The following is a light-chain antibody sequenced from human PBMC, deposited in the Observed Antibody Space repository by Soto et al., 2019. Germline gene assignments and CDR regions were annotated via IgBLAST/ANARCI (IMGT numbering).Light chain of an antibody. CDR3: QQYNNWWT. V-gene: IGKV3-15*01. Sequence: EIVMTQSPATLAVSPGERATLSCRASQSVNNYLAWFQQKPGQAPRLLIYGASTRATGIPARFSGSGSGTEFTLTISSLQSEDFAVYYCQQYNNWWTVGQGTKVDIK. J-gene: IGKJ1*01. CDR2: GAS. CDR1: QSVNNY.